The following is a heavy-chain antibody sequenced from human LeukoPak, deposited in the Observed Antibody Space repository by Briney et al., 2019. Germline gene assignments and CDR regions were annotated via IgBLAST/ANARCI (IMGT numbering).Heavy chain of an antibody. V-gene: IGHV4-59*01. CDR2: IYYSGST. D-gene: IGHD3-22*01. J-gene: IGHJ1*01. Sequence: SETLSLTCTVSGGSISSYYWSWIRQPPGKGLEWIGYIYYSGSTNYNPSLKSRVTISVDTSKNQFSLKLRSVTAADTAVYYCAGVRLGSSGFSEYFEHWGQGTLVTVSS. CDR1: GGSISSYY. CDR3: AGVRLGSSGFSEYFEH.